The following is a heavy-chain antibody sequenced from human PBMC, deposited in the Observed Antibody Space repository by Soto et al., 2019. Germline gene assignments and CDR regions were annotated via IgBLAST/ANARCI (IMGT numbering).Heavy chain of an antibody. CDR1: GGSTSSGGYY. V-gene: IGHV4-31*03. CDR2: VYYSGST. D-gene: IGHD2-15*01. CDR3: ARDAALKWFDP. Sequence: PSETLSLTCTVSGGSTSSGGYYWSWIRQYPGKGLEWIGFVYYSGSTYYNPSLKSRVIISVDTSKKQFSLKLSSVTAADTAVYYCARDAALKWFDPWGQGTQVTVSS. J-gene: IGHJ5*02.